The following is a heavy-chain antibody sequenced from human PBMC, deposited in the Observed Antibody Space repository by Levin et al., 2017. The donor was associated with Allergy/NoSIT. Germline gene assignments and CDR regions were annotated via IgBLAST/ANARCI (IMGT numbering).Heavy chain of an antibody. Sequence: ASVKVSCKGSGYSFTSYWIGWVRQMPGKGLEWMGIIYPGDSDTRYSPSFQGQVTISADKSISTAYLQWSSLKASDTAMYYCAREKQQLGFDYWGQGTLVTVSS. CDR1: GYSFTSYW. CDR3: AREKQQLGFDY. D-gene: IGHD6-13*01. J-gene: IGHJ4*02. V-gene: IGHV5-51*01. CDR2: IYPGDSDT.